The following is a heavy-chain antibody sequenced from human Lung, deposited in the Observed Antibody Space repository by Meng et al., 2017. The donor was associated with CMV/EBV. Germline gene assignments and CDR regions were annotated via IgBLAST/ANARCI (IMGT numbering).Heavy chain of an antibody. CDR2: IIPILGTA. CDR3: AKTFAREWLFMGEYGMDV. Sequence: SXXVSXKASGGTFSSYTFSWVRQVPGQGLEWMGRIIPILGTANYAQRFQGRVTITADKSTGTAYMELNALTSEDTAIYYCAKTFAREWLFMGEYGMDVWGHGNXV. V-gene: IGHV1-69*08. D-gene: IGHD3-3*01. J-gene: IGHJ6*02. CDR1: GGTFSSYT.